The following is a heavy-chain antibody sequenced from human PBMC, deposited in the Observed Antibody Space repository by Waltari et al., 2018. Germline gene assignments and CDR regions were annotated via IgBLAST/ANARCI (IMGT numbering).Heavy chain of an antibody. Sequence: EAQLVESGGGLVQPGGSLRLSCAASGFTFSNFWMHWVRQTPGKGLVWVSRISNDGTITSYAESVKGRFTISRDNSKNTLYLQMNSLRAEDTAVYYCARRGDYGDLWGQGTLVTASS. CDR1: GFTFSNFW. J-gene: IGHJ5*02. CDR2: ISNDGTIT. D-gene: IGHD4-17*01. V-gene: IGHV3-74*01. CDR3: ARRGDYGDL.